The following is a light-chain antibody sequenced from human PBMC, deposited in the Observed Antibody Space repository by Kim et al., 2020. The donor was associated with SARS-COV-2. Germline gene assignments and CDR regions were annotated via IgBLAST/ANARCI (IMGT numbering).Light chain of an antibody. CDR3: ETWDSNIQV. CDR2: VEGSGSY. J-gene: IGLJ3*02. V-gene: IGLV4-60*03. Sequence: QPVLTQSSSASASLGSSVKLTCTLSSGHSNNFIAWHQQQPGKAPRFLMKVEGSGSYNKGGGVPDRFSGSRSGADRYLIISNLHSEDEADYYCETWDSNIQVFGGGTQLTVL. CDR1: SGHSNNF.